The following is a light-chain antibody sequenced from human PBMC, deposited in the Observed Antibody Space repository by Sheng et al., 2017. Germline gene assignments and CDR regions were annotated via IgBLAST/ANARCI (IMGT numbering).Light chain of an antibody. V-gene: IGKV1-33*01. J-gene: IGKJ3*01. Sequence: DIQMTQSPSSLSASVGDRITISCQASQDISNFLTWFQQKPGKAPKLLMYHASNLESGVPSRFSGSGSGTDFTLTISSLQPEDIATYYCQQYDSLPITFGPGTKVDLK. CDR2: HAS. CDR1: QDISNF. CDR3: QQYDSLPIT.